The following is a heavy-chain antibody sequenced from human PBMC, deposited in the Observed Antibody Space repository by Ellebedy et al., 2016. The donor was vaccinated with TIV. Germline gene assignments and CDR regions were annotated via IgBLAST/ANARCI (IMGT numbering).Heavy chain of an antibody. J-gene: IGHJ4*02. Sequence: GESLKISCAASGFTFIDYAMHWVRQAPGKGLEWVAVVPYDGSKKCYADPVKGRFTISRDNSKNTLWLQMNSLTTEDKAVYFCVGVLGQQIDSGYYFNYWGPGTLVTVSS. D-gene: IGHD3-16*01. CDR3: VGVLGQQIDSGYYFNY. CDR1: GFTFIDYA. CDR2: VPYDGSKK. V-gene: IGHV3-30-3*01.